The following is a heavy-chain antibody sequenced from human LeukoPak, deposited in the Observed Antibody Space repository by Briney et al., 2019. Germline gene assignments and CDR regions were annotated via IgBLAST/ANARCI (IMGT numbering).Heavy chain of an antibody. CDR2: ISAYSGDT. V-gene: IGHV1-18*01. D-gene: IGHD3-22*01. CDR3: ARDKSDSSGYYYLGY. CDR1: GYTFTSYG. J-gene: IGHJ4*02. Sequence: ASVTVSCKASGYTFTSYGISWVRQAPGQGLEWMGWISAYSGDTNYAQKFQGRATMTTDTSTSTAYMELRSLSSDDTAVYYCARDKSDSSGYYYLGYWGQGTLVTVSS.